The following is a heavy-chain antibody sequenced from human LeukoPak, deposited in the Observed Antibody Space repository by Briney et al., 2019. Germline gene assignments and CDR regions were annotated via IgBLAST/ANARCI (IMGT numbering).Heavy chain of an antibody. CDR2: MNPNSGNT. J-gene: IGHJ6*03. D-gene: IGHD3-3*02. CDR3: ARGISSRSIFGVVIHHYYYYMDV. Sequence: ASVKVSCKASGYTFTSYDINWVRQATGQGLEWMGWMNPNSGNTGYAQKFQGRVTITRNTSISTAYMELSSLRSEDTAVYYCARGISSRSIFGVVIHHYYYYMDVWGKGTTVTVSS. CDR1: GYTFTSYD. V-gene: IGHV1-8*03.